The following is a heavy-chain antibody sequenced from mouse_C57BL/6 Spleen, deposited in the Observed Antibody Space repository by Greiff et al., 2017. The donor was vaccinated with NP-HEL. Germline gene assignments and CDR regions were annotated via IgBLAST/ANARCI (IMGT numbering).Heavy chain of an antibody. CDR3: ARGGTYGSSYFDY. D-gene: IGHD1-1*01. CDR1: GYAFSSYW. J-gene: IGHJ2*01. CDR2: IYPGDGDT. V-gene: IGHV1-80*01. Sequence: VQLVESGAELVKPGASVKISCKASGYAFSSYWMNWVKQRPGKGLEWIGQIYPGDGDTNYNGKFKGKATLTADKSSSTAYMQLSSLTSEDSAVYVCARGGTYGSSYFDYWGQGTTLTVSS.